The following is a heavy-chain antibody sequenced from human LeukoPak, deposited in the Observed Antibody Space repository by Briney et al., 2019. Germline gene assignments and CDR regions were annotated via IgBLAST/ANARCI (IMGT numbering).Heavy chain of an antibody. V-gene: IGHV1-69*13. CDR2: IIPIFGTA. Sequence: SVKVSCKASGGTFSSYAISWVRQAPGQGLEWMGGIIPIFGTANYAQKFQGRVTITADESTSTAYMELSSLRSEDTAVYYCASVQQLVPSPVSCYYYGMDVWGQGTTVTVSS. CDR1: GGTFSSYA. J-gene: IGHJ6*02. CDR3: ASVQQLVPSPVSCYYYGMDV. D-gene: IGHD6-13*01.